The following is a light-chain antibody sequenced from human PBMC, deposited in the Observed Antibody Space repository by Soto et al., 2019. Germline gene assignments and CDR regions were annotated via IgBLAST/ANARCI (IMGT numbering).Light chain of an antibody. Sequence: EIVLTQSPGTLSLSPGERATLSCRASQSISSNYLAWYQQKPGQAPRLLIYGASRRATGIPDRFSGSASGTDFTLTISRLEAEDFAVYYCQQYGSSYTFGQGTKLEIK. CDR3: QQYGSSYT. J-gene: IGKJ2*01. CDR1: QSISSNY. CDR2: GAS. V-gene: IGKV3-20*01.